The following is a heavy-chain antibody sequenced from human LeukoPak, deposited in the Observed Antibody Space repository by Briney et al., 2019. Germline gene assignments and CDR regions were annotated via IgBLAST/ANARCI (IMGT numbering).Heavy chain of an antibody. CDR1: GFTFSSYW. CDR3: AREGGSYYSNWFDP. J-gene: IGHJ5*02. Sequence: QPGGSLRLSRAASGFTFSSYWMSWVRQAPGKGLEWVANIKQDGSEKYYVDSVKGRFTISRDNAKNSLYLQMNSLRAEDTAVYYCAREGGSYYSNWFDPWGQGTLVTVSS. CDR2: IKQDGSEK. V-gene: IGHV3-7*01. D-gene: IGHD1-26*01.